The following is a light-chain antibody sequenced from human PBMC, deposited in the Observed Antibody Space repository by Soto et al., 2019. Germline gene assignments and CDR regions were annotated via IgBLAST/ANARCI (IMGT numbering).Light chain of an antibody. J-gene: IGKJ4*01. CDR1: QRVSSSY. CDR3: QQRSNWPPLT. CDR2: RAS. Sequence: ALTESPGTLSLLPGEEANISCRASQRVSSSYLAWYQQKPGQAPRLLIYRASNRATGIPARFSGSGSGTDFTLTISSLEPEDFAVYYCQQRSNWPPLTFGGGTKVDIK. V-gene: IGKV3D-20*02.